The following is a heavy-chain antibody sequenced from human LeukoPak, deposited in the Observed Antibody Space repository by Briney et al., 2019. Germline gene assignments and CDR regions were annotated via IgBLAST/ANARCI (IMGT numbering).Heavy chain of an antibody. CDR3: AKFEGALLGNYYMDV. CDR2: ISGGGDNT. CDR1: GFTFRSYA. J-gene: IGHJ6*03. Sequence: PGGSLRLSCAASGFTFRSYAMSWVRQAPGKGLEWVSTISGGGDNTYFADSVKGRFTISRDNSKNTLFLQMVSLRAEDTAVYYCAKFEGALLGNYYMDVWGKGTTVTVSS. V-gene: IGHV3-23*01.